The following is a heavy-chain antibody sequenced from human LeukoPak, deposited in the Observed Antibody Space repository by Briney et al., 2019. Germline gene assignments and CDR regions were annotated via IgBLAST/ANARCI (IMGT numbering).Heavy chain of an antibody. J-gene: IGHJ5*02. V-gene: IGHV4-59*01. CDR3: ARESNCSGGSCPKNNWFDP. CDR1: GDSISSYY. Sequence: SETLSLTCTVSGDSISSYYWSWIRQTPGKGLEWIGYMYHSGITEYNPSLKSRVTISVDTSKNQFSLKLSSVTAADTAVYYCARESNCSGGSCPKNNWFDPWGQGTLVTVSS. CDR2: MYHSGIT. D-gene: IGHD2-15*01.